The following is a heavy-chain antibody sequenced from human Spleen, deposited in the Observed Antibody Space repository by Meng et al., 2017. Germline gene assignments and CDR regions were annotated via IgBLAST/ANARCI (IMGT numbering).Heavy chain of an antibody. CDR3: ARERGSYDY. J-gene: IGHJ4*02. V-gene: IGHV3-66*01. CDR1: GFTFDDYA. CDR2: IYSGGST. D-gene: IGHD1-26*01. Sequence: GESLKISCAASGFTFDDYAMHWVRQAPGKGLEWVSVIYSGGSTYYADSVKGRFTISRDNSENSLYLQMNSLRAEDTAVYYCARERGSYDYWGQGTLVTVSS.